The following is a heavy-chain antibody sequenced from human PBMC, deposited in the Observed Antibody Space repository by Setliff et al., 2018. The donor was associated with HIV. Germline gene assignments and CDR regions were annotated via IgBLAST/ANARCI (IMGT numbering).Heavy chain of an antibody. V-gene: IGHV3-21*01. Sequence: GGSLRLSCTASGFSLSSYSMNWVRLAPGKGLECVSFINSNGSFIFYADSVKGRFTISRDNAKNSLYLQMNSLRAEDTAVYYCAKDKTGITNAFEYWGQGALVTVSS. CDR1: GFSLSSYS. D-gene: IGHD1-7*01. CDR2: INSNGSFI. J-gene: IGHJ4*02. CDR3: AKDKTGITNAFEY.